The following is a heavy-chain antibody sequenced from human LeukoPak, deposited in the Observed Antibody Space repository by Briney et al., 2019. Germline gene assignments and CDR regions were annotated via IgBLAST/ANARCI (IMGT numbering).Heavy chain of an antibody. Sequence: GGSLRLSCAASGFTFSNAWMSWVRQAPGKGLEWVGRIKSKTDGGTTDYAAPVKGRFTISRDNSKNTVYLQMNSLRAEDTAVYYCARGREPLDYWGQGTLVTVSS. J-gene: IGHJ4*02. CDR2: IKSKTDGGTT. CDR3: ARGREPLDY. V-gene: IGHV3-15*01. CDR1: GFTFSNAW.